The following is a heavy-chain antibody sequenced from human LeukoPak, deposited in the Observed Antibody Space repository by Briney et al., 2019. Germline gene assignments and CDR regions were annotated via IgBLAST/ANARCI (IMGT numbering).Heavy chain of an antibody. J-gene: IGHJ4*02. Sequence: PGGSLRLSCAASGFTFSSYSMNWVRQAPGKGLEWVSSISSSSSYIYYADSVKGRFTISRDNAKNSLYLQMNSLRAEDTAVYYCARDLLKPLNYDFWSGSQEYFDYWGQGTLVTVSS. CDR2: ISSSSSYI. CDR3: ARDLLKPLNYDFWSGSQEYFDY. CDR1: GFTFSSYS. V-gene: IGHV3-21*01. D-gene: IGHD3-3*01.